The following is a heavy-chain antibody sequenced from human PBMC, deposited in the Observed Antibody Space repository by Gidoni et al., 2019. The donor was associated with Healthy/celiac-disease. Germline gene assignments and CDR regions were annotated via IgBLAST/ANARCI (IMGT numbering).Heavy chain of an antibody. Sequence: EVQLVESGGGLVQPGGSLRLSCSASGFTFSSYAMHWVRQAPGKGLEYVSAISSNGGSTYYADSVKGRFTISRDNSKNTLYLQMSSLRAEDTAVYYCVKGFYYYGMDVWGQGTTVTVSS. V-gene: IGHV3-64D*06. CDR2: ISSNGGST. CDR1: GFTFSSYA. J-gene: IGHJ6*02. CDR3: VKGFYYYGMDV.